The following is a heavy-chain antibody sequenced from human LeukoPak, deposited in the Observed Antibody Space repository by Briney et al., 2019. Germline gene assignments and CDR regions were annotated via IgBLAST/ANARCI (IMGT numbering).Heavy chain of an antibody. CDR1: GYTFIRYA. D-gene: IGHD3-16*01. CDR2: INMYTANP. V-gene: IGHV7-4-1*02. CDR3: ARHDNDDDFDY. Sequence: ASVRVSCKASGYTFIRYAINWLRQVPGQGLEWMGWINMYTANPAYAQGFTERFVFSLDTSVSTAYLEISNLKAEDTAVYYCARHDNDDDFDYWGQGTLVTVSS. J-gene: IGHJ4*02.